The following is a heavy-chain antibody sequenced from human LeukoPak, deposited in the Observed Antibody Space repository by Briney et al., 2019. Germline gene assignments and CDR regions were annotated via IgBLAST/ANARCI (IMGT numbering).Heavy chain of an antibody. V-gene: IGHV3-23*01. D-gene: IGHD3-10*01. CDR2: ISGSGGST. CDR3: ATRPIPTVPRGPL. Sequence: GGSLRLSCAASGFAFSSYAMSWVRQAPGKGLEWVSAISGSGGSTYYADSVKGRFTISRDNSKNTLYLQMNSLRAEDTAVYYCATRPIPTVPRGPLWGQGTLVTVSS. CDR1: GFAFSSYA. J-gene: IGHJ4*02.